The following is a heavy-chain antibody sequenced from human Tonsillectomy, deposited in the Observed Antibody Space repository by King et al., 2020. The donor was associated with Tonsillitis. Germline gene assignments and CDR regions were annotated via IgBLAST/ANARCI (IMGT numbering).Heavy chain of an antibody. CDR3: ARGIVATIRGYYFDY. CDR2: IIPIFGTA. Sequence: QLVQSGAEVKKPGSSVKVSCKASGGTFNTYAISWVRQAPGQGREWMGGIIPIFGTANYAQKFQGRVTISTDESTSTAYMELSSLRSEDTAVYYCARGIVATIRGYYFDYWGQGTLVTVSS. CDR1: GGTFNTYA. D-gene: IGHD5-12*01. V-gene: IGHV1-69*05. J-gene: IGHJ4*02.